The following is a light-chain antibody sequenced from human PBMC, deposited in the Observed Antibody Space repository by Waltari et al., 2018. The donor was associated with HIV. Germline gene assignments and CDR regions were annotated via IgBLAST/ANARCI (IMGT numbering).Light chain of an antibody. J-gene: IGLJ2*01. CDR1: SSNIESNY. V-gene: IGLV1-47*01. CDR3: AAWDDSLRGV. Sequence: QSVLTQPPSASGTPGQRVTISCSGSSSNIESNYVYWYQQLPGTAPKLLIYRNNQRPSGVPDRFSGSNSGTSASLAISWLRSEDEAEYYCAAWDDSLRGVFGGGTKLTVL. CDR2: RNN.